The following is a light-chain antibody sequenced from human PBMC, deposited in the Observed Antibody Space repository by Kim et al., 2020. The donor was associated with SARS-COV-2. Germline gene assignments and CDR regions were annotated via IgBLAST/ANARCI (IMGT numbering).Light chain of an antibody. CDR2: YDR. CDR3: QVWDSSRDHVV. V-gene: IGLV3-21*04. J-gene: IGLJ2*01. CDR1: NIGSKS. Sequence: SYELTQPPSVSVAPGKTATITCGGNNIGSKSVHWYQQKPDQAPVVVMYYDRDRPSGIPERYSGPNSRNMATLTISRVEAGDEADYYCQVWDSSRDHVVFGRGTQLTVL.